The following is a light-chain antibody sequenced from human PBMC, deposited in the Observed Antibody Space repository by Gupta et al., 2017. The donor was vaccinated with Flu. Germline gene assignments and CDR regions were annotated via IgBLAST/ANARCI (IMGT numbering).Light chain of an antibody. J-gene: IGLJ1*01. CDR3: GTWDGSRSSYV. V-gene: IGLV1-51*02. CDR1: SCNIGGKN. Sequence: VTISCTGSSCNIGGKNEFSYQQQPGRAAQLLMYEENTRPPGVADRFSGSKKATTATLGITGRQPGDDADYYCGTWDGSRSSYVFGTGTKVTVL. CDR2: EEN.